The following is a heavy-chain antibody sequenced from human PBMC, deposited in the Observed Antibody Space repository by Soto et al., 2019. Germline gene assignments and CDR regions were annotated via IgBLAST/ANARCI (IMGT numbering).Heavy chain of an antibody. CDR2: ISCSSSYI. V-gene: IGHV3-21*01. J-gene: IGHJ5*02. Sequence: EVQLVESGGGLVKPGGSLRLSCAASGFTFSSYSMNWVRQAPGKGLEWVSSISCSSSYIYYADSVKGRFTVTRDNAKNTLYLQMNSRRAEDTAVYYCARDTDFYGSGRYGPLGEGTLVTVSS. CDR1: GFTFSSYS. D-gene: IGHD3-10*01. CDR3: ARDTDFYGSGRYGP.